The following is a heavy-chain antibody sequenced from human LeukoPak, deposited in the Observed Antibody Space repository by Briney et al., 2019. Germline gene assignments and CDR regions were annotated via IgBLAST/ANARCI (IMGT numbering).Heavy chain of an antibody. D-gene: IGHD3-22*01. CDR2: IIPIFGTA. CDR3: ASSLAYDSSGYPYWYFDL. CDR1: GGTFSSYA. V-gene: IGHV1-69*06. J-gene: IGHJ2*01. Sequence: ASVKVSCKASGGTFSSYAISWVRQAPGQGLEWMGGIIPIFGTANYAQKFQGRVTITADKSTSTAYMELSSLRSEDTAVYYCASSLAYDSSGYPYWYFDLWGRGTLVTVSS.